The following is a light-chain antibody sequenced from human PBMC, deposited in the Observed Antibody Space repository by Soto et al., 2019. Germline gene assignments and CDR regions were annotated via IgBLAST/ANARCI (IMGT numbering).Light chain of an antibody. Sequence: EIVMTQSPATMSVSPGERATLSCRASQSVSSNLSWYQQKPGQAPRLLIYGASTRANGIPARFSGSVSGTEFTLTLSSRQYEDFAFYYCQQRYTFGQGTKLESK. J-gene: IGKJ2*01. CDR3: QQRYT. V-gene: IGKV3-15*01. CDR1: QSVSSN. CDR2: GAS.